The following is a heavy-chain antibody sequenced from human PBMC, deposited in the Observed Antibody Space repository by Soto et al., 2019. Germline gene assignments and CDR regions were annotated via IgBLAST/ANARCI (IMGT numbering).Heavy chain of an antibody. Sequence: GGSLRLSCTASGFTFGDYAMSWFRQAPGKGLEWVSAISGSGGSTYYADSVKGRFTISRDNSKNTLYLQMNSLRAEDTAVYYCAKRLAVAGRGQGTLVTVSS. D-gene: IGHD6-19*01. CDR1: GFTFGDYA. CDR2: ISGSGGST. J-gene: IGHJ4*02. V-gene: IGHV3-23*01. CDR3: AKRLAVAG.